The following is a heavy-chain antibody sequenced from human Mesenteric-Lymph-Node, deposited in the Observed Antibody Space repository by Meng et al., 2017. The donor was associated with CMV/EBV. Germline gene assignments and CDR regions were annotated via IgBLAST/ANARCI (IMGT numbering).Heavy chain of an antibody. CDR1: GYIFTSFG. V-gene: IGHV1-18*01. CDR3: ASWADILTKQFDP. Sequence: ASVKVSCKASGYIFTSFGISWVRQAPGQGLEWMGWISGYSGNTHYAQKLQGRVTMTTDSSTSTAYMELTSLRFDDTAVYYCASWADILTKQFDPWGQGTLVTVSS. CDR2: ISGYSGNT. J-gene: IGHJ5*02. D-gene: IGHD3-9*01.